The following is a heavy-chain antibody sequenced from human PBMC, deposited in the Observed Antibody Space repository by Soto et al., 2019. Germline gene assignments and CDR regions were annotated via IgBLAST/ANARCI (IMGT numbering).Heavy chain of an antibody. V-gene: IGHV3-33*01. CDR3: ARGYYGSGSPPVDAFDV. Sequence: GGSLRLSCAASGFTFSTYGIHWVRQAPGKGLEWVAVIWYDGSKKYYADSVKGRFIISRDNSKNTLYLQMNSLRAEDTAVYYCARGYYGSGSPPVDAFDVWGQGTMVTVSS. CDR1: GFTFSTYG. CDR2: IWYDGSKK. D-gene: IGHD3-10*01. J-gene: IGHJ3*01.